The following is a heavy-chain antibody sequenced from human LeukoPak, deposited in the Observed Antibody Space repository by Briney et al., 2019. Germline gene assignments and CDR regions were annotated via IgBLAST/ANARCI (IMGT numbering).Heavy chain of an antibody. CDR2: INPDGSRT. CDR3: SRDFNGRNDF. D-gene: IGHD1-14*01. J-gene: IGHJ4*02. V-gene: IGHV3-74*01. Sequence: PGGSLRLSCAASGFTFSSNWMHWVRQGPGKGLVWVSRINPDGSRTDYAESVKGRLTISRDNAKNTLSLEMNSLGDEDTAVYYCSRDFNGRNDFWGQGTLVTVSS. CDR1: GFTFSSNW.